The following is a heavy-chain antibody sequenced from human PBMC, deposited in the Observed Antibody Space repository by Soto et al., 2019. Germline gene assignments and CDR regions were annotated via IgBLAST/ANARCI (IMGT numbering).Heavy chain of an antibody. D-gene: IGHD2-21*02. CDR3: ARGRIVVETAIRFDV. CDR1: GFSFSSYW. CDR2: INSDGSST. Sequence: EVQLVESGGGLVQPGGSLRLSCAASGFSFSSYWMHWVRQAPGKGLVWVARINSDGSSTSYADSVKGRFTISRDNAKNTLSLQMNSLRAEETAVYYCARGRIVVETAIRFDVWGQGTTVTVSS. J-gene: IGHJ6*02. V-gene: IGHV3-74*01.